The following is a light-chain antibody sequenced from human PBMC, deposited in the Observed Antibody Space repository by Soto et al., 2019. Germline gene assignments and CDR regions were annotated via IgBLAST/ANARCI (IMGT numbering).Light chain of an antibody. CDR1: QSISSY. CDR2: AAS. Sequence: DIQMTQSPSSLSASVGDRVTITCRASQSISSYLNWYQQKPGKAPKLLIYAASSLQSGVPSRFSGSGSGTDFTLTISSLQPEDFATDDCQQSYSTPFPFGPGTKVDIK. V-gene: IGKV1-39*01. J-gene: IGKJ3*01. CDR3: QQSYSTPFP.